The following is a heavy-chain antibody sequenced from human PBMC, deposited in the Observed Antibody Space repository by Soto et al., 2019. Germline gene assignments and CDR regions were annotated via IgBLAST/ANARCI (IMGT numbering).Heavy chain of an antibody. CDR1: GINFRTYS. Sequence: EVQLVESGGGLVQPGGSLRLSCAASGINFRTYSMNWVRQAPGKGLEWISYISSSSDTIYYADSVKDRFTISRDNAKSSLFLQMNSLRDEDTAVYYCVTPPYSSREQWGQGTLVTVSS. D-gene: IGHD6-19*01. J-gene: IGHJ4*02. V-gene: IGHV3-48*02. CDR3: VTPPYSSREQ. CDR2: ISSSSDTI.